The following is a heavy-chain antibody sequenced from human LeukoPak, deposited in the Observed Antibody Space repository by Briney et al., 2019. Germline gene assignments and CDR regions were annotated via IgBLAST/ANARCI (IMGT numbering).Heavy chain of an antibody. D-gene: IGHD2-21*02. CDR3: ARDRVVTAILDY. CDR1: GFTFSSYS. V-gene: IGHV3-21*01. Sequence: NAGGSLRLSCAASGFTFSSYSMTWVRQAPGKGLEWVSSISSSSSYIYYADSVKGRFTISRDNAKNSLYLQMNSLRAEDTAVYYCARDRVVTAILDYWGQGTLVTVSS. CDR2: ISSSSSYI. J-gene: IGHJ4*02.